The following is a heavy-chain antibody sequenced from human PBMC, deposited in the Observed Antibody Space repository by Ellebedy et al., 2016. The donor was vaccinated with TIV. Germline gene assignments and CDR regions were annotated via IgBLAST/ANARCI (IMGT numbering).Heavy chain of an antibody. J-gene: IGHJ4*02. D-gene: IGHD3-9*01. CDR1: GGSISSGGYY. CDR3: ARGQKLRYFDWPLFDY. V-gene: IGHV4-31*03. CDR2: IYNSGST. Sequence: SETLSLTXTVSGGSISSGGYYWSWIRQHPGKGLEWIGYIYNSGSTYYNPSLKSRVTISVDTSKNQFSLKLSSVTAADTAVYYCARGQKLRYFDWPLFDYWGQGTLVTVSS.